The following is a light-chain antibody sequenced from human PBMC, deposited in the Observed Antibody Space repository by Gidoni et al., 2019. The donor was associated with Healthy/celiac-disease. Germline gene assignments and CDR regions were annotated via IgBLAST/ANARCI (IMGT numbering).Light chain of an antibody. Sequence: DIVMTQSPATLPVSPGERATLSCRASQSVSSNLAWYQQKPGQAPRLLIYGASTRATGIPARFSGSGSGTEFTLTISSLQSEDFAVYYCQQYNNWPPYTFXQXTKLEIK. CDR1: QSVSSN. V-gene: IGKV3-15*01. J-gene: IGKJ2*01. CDR2: GAS. CDR3: QQYNNWPPYT.